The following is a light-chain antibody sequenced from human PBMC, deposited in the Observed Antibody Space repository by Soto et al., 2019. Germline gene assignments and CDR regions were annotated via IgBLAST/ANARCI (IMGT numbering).Light chain of an antibody. CDR2: GSS. V-gene: IGLV1-40*01. CDR1: SSNIGAGHV. J-gene: IGLJ2*01. CDR3: QSYDNGLSASV. Sequence: QSVLTQPPSVSGATGQRVTISCTGSSSNIGAGHVVHWYQQFPGRAPNLLIYGSSNRPSGVPDRFSGSKSGTSASLAITGLQAEDEADYYCQSYDNGLSASVFGGGTQVTVL.